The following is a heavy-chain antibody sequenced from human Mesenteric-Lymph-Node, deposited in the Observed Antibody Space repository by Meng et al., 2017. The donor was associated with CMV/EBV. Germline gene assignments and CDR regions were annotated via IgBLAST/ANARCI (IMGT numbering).Heavy chain of an antibody. Sequence: QVPVPESAPGLAKPSETLSLTCTVSGGSFSSYPWSWIRQPPGKGLEWVGYMSYSGSTNYNPSLKSRITMSLDTSKNQFSLELSSVTAADTAVYYCGRDNWGSIDYWGQGTLVTVSS. D-gene: IGHD7-27*01. CDR3: GRDNWGSIDY. J-gene: IGHJ4*02. CDR1: GGSFSSYP. V-gene: IGHV4-59*13. CDR2: MSYSGST.